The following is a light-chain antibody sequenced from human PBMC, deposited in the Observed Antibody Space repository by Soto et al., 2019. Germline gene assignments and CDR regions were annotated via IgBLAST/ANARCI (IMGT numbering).Light chain of an antibody. CDR3: CSYAGSKTFVV. J-gene: IGLJ3*02. CDR1: SSDVGSYDL. V-gene: IGLV2-23*02. CDR2: EAI. Sequence: QSVLTQPASVSGSPGQSITISCTGVSSDVGSYDLVSWYQHHPGRTPKLIIYEAIKRPSGVSIRFSASKSGNTASLTISGLQAEDEADYYGCSYAGSKTFVVFGGGTKLTVL.